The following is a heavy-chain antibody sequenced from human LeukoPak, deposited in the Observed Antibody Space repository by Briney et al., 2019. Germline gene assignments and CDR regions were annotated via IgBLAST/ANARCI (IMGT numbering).Heavy chain of an antibody. V-gene: IGHV3-23*01. J-gene: IGHJ4*02. D-gene: IGHD2-2*01. CDR1: GFTFSSYA. CDR3: AKGISRTSCFDY. CDR2: ISGSGGST. Sequence: GGSLRLSCAASGFTFSSYAMSWVRQAPGKGLEWVSAISGSGGSTYYADSVKGRFTISRDNSKNTLYLQMNSLRAEDTAVCYCAKGISRTSCFDYWGQGTLVTVSS.